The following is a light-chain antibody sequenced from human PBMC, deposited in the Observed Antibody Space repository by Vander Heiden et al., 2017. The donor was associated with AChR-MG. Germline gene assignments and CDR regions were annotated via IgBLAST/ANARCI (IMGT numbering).Light chain of an antibody. V-gene: IGLV2-23*02. J-gene: IGLJ2*01. CDR3: CSYAGSSTLV. CDR1: SSDVGSYHL. Sequence: QSALTQPASVSGSPGQSITISCTGTSSDVGSYHLVSWYQQHPGKAPNLMIYEVSKRPSGVSNRFSGSKSGNTAALTISGLQAEDEADYYCCSYAGSSTLVFGGGTKLTVL. CDR2: EVS.